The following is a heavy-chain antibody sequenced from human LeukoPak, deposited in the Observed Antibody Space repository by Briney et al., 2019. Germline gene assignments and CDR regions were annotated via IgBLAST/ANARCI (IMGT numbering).Heavy chain of an antibody. J-gene: IGHJ2*01. D-gene: IGHD4-17*01. CDR3: ARGRTYGDTHTTYFDL. Sequence: MASETLSLTCTVSGYSISSGYYWGWIRQPPGKGLEWIGSIYYSGSTYYNPSLKSRVTISVDTSKNQFSLKLSSVTAADTAVYYCARGRTYGDTHTTYFDLWGRGTLVTVSS. V-gene: IGHV4-38-2*02. CDR2: IYYSGST. CDR1: GYSISSGYY.